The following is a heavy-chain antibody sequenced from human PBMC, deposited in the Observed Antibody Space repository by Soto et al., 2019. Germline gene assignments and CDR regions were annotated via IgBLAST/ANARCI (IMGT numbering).Heavy chain of an antibody. D-gene: IGHD6-6*01. CDR1: GGTFSSYA. V-gene: IGHV1-69*13. J-gene: IGHJ6*02. Sequence: SVKVSCKASGGTFSSYAISWVRQAPGQGLEWMGGIIPIFGTANYAQKFQGRVTITADESTSTAYMELSSLRSEDTAVYYCARGWPFFEYSSSSAGDNYYYGMDVWGQGTTVTVSS. CDR2: IIPIFGTA. CDR3: ARGWPFFEYSSSSAGDNYYYGMDV.